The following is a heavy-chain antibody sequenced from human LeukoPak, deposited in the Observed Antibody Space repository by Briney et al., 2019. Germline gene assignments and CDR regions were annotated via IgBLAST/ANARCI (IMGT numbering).Heavy chain of an antibody. CDR2: ISASAGTI. V-gene: IGHV3-48*04. CDR3: ARVGTTSPDY. CDR1: GFTFSNTW. Sequence: PGGSLRLSCAASGFTFSNTWMNWVRQAPGKGLAWVSYISASAGTIYYADSVKGRFTISRDNAKNSLYLQMNSLRVEDTAVYYCARVGTTSPDYWGQGTLVTVSS. J-gene: IGHJ4*02. D-gene: IGHD2-2*01.